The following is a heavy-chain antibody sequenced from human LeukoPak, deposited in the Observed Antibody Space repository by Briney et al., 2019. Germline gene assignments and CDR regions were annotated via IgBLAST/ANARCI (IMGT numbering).Heavy chain of an antibody. CDR2: ISAYNGNT. J-gene: IGHJ6*03. CDR3: ARDGYSYGSSYYYYMDV. D-gene: IGHD5-18*01. Sequence: GASVKVSCKASGYTFTSYGISWVRQAPGQGLEWMGWISAYNGNTNYAQKLQGRVTMTTDTSTSTAYMELRSLRSDDTAVYYCARDGYSYGSSYYYYMDVWGKGTTVTVSS. V-gene: IGHV1-18*01. CDR1: GYTFTSYG.